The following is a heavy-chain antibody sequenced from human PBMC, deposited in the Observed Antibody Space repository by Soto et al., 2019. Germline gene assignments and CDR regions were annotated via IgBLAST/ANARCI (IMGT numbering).Heavy chain of an antibody. Sequence: QVQLVESGGGVVQPGRSLRLSCAASGFTVSTYGMHWVRQAPGKGLEWVALISYDGNNKDYADSVKGRFTLSRDNSKNTLYLQMNTLRAEDTAVYYCAQVLDVLEYHHYYYGMDVWGQGTTVTVSS. J-gene: IGHJ6*02. CDR2: ISYDGNNK. CDR1: GFTVSTYG. CDR3: AQVLDVLEYHHYYYGMDV. V-gene: IGHV3-30*18. D-gene: IGHD3-3*01.